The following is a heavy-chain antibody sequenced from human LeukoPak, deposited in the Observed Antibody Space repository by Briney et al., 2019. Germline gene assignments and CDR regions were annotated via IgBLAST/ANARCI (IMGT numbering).Heavy chain of an antibody. Sequence: SETLSLTCTVSGDSIISSDYYWGWIRQPPGKGLEWIGTIFFSGTTYYNPSLKSRVTISVDTSKNQFSLKLTSVTAADTAVYYCARSRRIAAAGAVFDYWGQGTLVTVSS. V-gene: IGHV4-39*01. CDR2: IFFSGTT. CDR3: ARSRRIAAAGAVFDY. D-gene: IGHD6-13*01. CDR1: GDSIISSDYY. J-gene: IGHJ4*02.